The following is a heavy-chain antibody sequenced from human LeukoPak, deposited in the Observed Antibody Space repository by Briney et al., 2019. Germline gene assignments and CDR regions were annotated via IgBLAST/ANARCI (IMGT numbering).Heavy chain of an antibody. CDR3: AKDRSYGYYFDY. D-gene: IGHD5-18*01. Sequence: PGGSLRLSCAASGFTFSSYAMSWVRQAPGKGLEWVAVIWYDGSNKYYADSVKGRFTISRDNSKNTLYLQMNSLRAEDTAVYYCAKDRSYGYYFDYWGQGTLVTVSS. CDR1: GFTFSSYA. J-gene: IGHJ4*02. CDR2: IWYDGSNK. V-gene: IGHV3-33*06.